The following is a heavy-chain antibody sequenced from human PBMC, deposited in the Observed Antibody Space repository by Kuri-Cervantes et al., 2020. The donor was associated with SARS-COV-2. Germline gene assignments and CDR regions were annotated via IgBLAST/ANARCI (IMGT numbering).Heavy chain of an antibody. V-gene: IGHV3-49*03. D-gene: IGHD6-13*01. CDR2: IRSKAYGGTT. Sequence: SLKISCTASGFTFGDYAMSWFRQAPGKGLEWVGFIRSKAYGGTTEYAASVKGRFTISRDDSKSIAYLQMNSLKTEDTAVYYCTREGMEPPIVAFDIWGQGTMVTVSS. CDR1: GFTFGDYA. J-gene: IGHJ3*02. CDR3: TREGMEPPIVAFDI.